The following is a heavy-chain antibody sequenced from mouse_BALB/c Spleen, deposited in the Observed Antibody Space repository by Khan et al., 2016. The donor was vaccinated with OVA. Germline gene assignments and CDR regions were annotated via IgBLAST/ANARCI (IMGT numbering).Heavy chain of an antibody. Sequence: EVKLLESGPGLVKPSQSLSLTCTVTGYSITSGYAWNWIRQFPGNKLEWMGYISYSDVTNYNPSLKSRISITRDTSKNAFFLLLNSVTTEDTATYYCARGNYYGHYFDYWGQGTTLTVSS. CDR1: GYSITSGYA. D-gene: IGHD1-1*01. J-gene: IGHJ2*01. V-gene: IGHV3-2*02. CDR3: ARGNYYGHYFDY. CDR2: ISYSDVT.